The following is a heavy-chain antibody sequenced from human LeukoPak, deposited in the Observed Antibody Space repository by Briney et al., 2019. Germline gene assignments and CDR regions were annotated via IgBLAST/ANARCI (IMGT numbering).Heavy chain of an antibody. D-gene: IGHD5-18*01. J-gene: IGHJ4*02. CDR1: GFPFSSYW. CDR3: ARGLDTAMVFDY. CDR2: IWYDGSNK. Sequence: GASLGLSCAASGFPFSSYWMSWVRQAPGKGLEWVAVIWYDGSNKYYADSVKGRFTISRDNSKNTLYLQMNSLRAEDTAVYYCARGLDTAMVFDYWGQGTLVTVSS. V-gene: IGHV3-33*01.